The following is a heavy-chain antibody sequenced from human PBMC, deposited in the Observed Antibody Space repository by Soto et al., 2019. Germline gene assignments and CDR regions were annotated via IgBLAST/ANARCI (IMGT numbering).Heavy chain of an antibody. D-gene: IGHD2-15*01. CDR3: ARDGGCSGGSCYSDAFDI. J-gene: IGHJ3*02. Sequence: SETLSLTCTVSGGSISSGGDYWSWIRXXPGXXLEWIGYIYYSVSTYYNPSLKSRVTISVDTSKNQFSLKLSSVTAADTAVYYCARDGGCSGGSCYSDAFDIWGQGTMVTVSS. V-gene: IGHV4-31*03. CDR2: IYYSVST. CDR1: GGSISSGGDY.